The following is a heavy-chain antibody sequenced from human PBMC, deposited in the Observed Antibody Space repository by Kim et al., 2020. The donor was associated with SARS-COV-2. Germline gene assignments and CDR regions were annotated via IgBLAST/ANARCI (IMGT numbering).Heavy chain of an antibody. J-gene: IGHJ6*02. D-gene: IGHD3-9*01. CDR3: ARGYYDILTGYNGYYYYGMDV. CDR1: GGSISSYY. V-gene: IGHV4-59*01. CDR2: IYYSGST. Sequence: SETLSLTCTVSGGSISSYYWSWIRQPPGKGLEWIGYIYYSGSTNYNPSLKSRVTISVDTSKNQFSLKLSSVTAADTAVYYCARGYYDILTGYNGYYYYGMDVWGQGTTGTLSS.